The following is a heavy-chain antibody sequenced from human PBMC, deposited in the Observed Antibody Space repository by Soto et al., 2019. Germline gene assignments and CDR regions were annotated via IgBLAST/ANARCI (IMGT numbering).Heavy chain of an antibody. CDR1: GFSFSSYW. D-gene: IGHD3-16*01. V-gene: IGHV3-7*01. Sequence: EVQLVESGGGLVQPGGSLRISCKGSGFSFSSYWMSWVRQAPGKGLEWLASIKQDESEKYYVDSVKGRVTISRDNVDDSVVMNMNSLSAEDTAVYFCVRDVGFDYVKWGQGTLVTVSS. CDR2: IKQDESEK. CDR3: VRDVGFDYVK. J-gene: IGHJ4*02.